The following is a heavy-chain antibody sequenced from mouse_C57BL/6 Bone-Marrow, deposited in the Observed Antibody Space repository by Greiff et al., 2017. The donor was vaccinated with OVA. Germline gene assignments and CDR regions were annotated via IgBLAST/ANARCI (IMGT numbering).Heavy chain of an antibody. Sequence: EVMLVESGGGLVKPGGSLKLSCAASGFTFSDYGMHWVRQAPEKGLEWVAYISSGSSTIYDADTVKGRFTISRDNAKHTLFLQMTSRRSEDTAMYYCARGGYDDGWYFDVWGTGTTVTVSS. D-gene: IGHD2-2*01. V-gene: IGHV5-17*01. J-gene: IGHJ1*03. CDR1: GFTFSDYG. CDR3: ARGGYDDGWYFDV. CDR2: ISSGSSTI.